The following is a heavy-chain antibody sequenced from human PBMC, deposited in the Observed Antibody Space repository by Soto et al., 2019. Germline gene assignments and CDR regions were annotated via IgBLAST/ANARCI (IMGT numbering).Heavy chain of an antibody. Sequence: QVQVVQSGAEVKKPESPVKVSCKPSGGTFNTYTVNWVRLAPGNGLVWMGRVIPILDMAHSAQKFQDRVTMTADRSTFTAYMELNSLTSGNTAVDYCAIKYCRDNSCRRDFDFWGPGTRVTVSS. J-gene: IGHJ4*02. V-gene: IGHV1-69*02. CDR3: AIKYCRDNSCRRDFDF. D-gene: IGHD2-15*01. CDR1: GGTFNTYT. CDR2: VIPILDMA.